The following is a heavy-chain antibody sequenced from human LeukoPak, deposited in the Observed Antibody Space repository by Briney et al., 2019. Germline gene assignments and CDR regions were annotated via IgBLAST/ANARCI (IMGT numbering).Heavy chain of an antibody. D-gene: IGHD1-26*01. Sequence: GGSLRLSCAASGFTFSSSWMSWVRQAPGKGLEWVSYINSRSSTIYYADSVRGRFTISRDNAKNSLYLQMNSLKAEDTAIYYCAREVGTPQAFDIWGQGTMVTVSS. J-gene: IGHJ3*02. V-gene: IGHV3-48*01. CDR3: AREVGTPQAFDI. CDR1: GFTFSSSW. CDR2: INSRSSTI.